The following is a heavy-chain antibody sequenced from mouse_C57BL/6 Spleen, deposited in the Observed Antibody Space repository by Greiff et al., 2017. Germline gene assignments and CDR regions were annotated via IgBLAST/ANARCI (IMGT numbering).Heavy chain of an antibody. D-gene: IGHD1-1*01. J-gene: IGHJ4*01. Sequence: VQVVESGPGLVAPSQSLSITCTVSGFSLTSYGVDWVRQPPGKGLEWLGVIWGGGSTNYNSAPMSRLSISKDNSKSQVFLKMNSLQTDDTAMYYGAKWNDYGSSYAAMDYWGQGTSVTVSS. CDR1: GFSLTSYG. V-gene: IGHV2-9*01. CDR2: IWGGGST. CDR3: AKWNDYGSSYAAMDY.